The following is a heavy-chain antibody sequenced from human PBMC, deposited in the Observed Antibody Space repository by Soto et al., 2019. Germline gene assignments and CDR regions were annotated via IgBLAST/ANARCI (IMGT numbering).Heavy chain of an antibody. CDR1: GGSISSSSYY. CDR2: IYYSGST. V-gene: IGHV4-39*01. D-gene: IGHD3-3*01. CDR3: ARHCPRSYYDFWSGPVGGWFDP. Sequence: SETLSLTCTVSGGSISSSSYYWGWIRQPPGKGLEWIGSIYYSGSTYYNPSLKSRVTISVDTSKNQFSLKLSSVTAADTAVYYCARHCPRSYYDFWSGPVGGWFDPWGQGTLVTVSS. J-gene: IGHJ5*02.